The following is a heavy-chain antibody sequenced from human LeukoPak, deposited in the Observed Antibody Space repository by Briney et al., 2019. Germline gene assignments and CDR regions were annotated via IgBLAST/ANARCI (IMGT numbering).Heavy chain of an antibody. Sequence: ASVKVACNVSGYTLTELSMHWVRQAPGKGLEWMGGFDPEDGETIYAQKFQGRVRITADESTSTIYMEMSSLRYEDTAVYYCARETLFGVVIPLDTWGQGTLVTVSS. CDR1: GYTLTELS. J-gene: IGHJ5*02. CDR2: FDPEDGET. CDR3: ARETLFGVVIPLDT. D-gene: IGHD3-3*01. V-gene: IGHV1-24*01.